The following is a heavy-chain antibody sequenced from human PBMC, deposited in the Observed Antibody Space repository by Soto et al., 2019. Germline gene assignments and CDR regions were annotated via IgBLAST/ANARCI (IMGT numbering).Heavy chain of an antibody. D-gene: IGHD1-26*01. Sequence: QVQLVESGGGVVQPGRSLRLSCAASGFTFSSYAMHWVRQAPGKGLEWVAVISYDGSNKYYADSVKGRFTISRDNSKNTLYLQMNSLRAEDTAVYYCARDDLEGATSMGFDYWGQGTLVTVSS. CDR1: GFTFSSYA. CDR2: ISYDGSNK. V-gene: IGHV3-30-3*01. CDR3: ARDDLEGATSMGFDY. J-gene: IGHJ4*02.